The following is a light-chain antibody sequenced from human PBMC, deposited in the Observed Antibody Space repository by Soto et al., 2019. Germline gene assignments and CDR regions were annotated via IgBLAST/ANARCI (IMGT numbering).Light chain of an antibody. J-gene: IGLJ1*01. CDR2: DVS. Sequence: QSALTQPASVSGSPGQSVTISCTGTSSDIGSYNYVSWYQQHPGKAPKLIIYDVSNRPTGVSDRFSGSKSGITASLTTSGPEAEDEAYYYCNSLIITGTYVFGTGTKLTVL. CDR3: NSLIITGTYV. V-gene: IGLV2-14*03. CDR1: SSDIGSYNY.